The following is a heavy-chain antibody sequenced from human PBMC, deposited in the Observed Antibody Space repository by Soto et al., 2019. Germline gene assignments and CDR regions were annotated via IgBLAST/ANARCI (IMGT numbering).Heavy chain of an antibody. CDR1: GYTFTSYG. D-gene: IGHD6-13*01. CDR3: ARDPRGLVQLGYHYYYYYMDV. CDR2: ISAYNGNT. Sequence: ASVKVSCKSSGYTFTSYGISCVRQAPGQGLEWMGWISAYNGNTNYAQKLQGRVTMTTDTSTSTAYMELRSLRSDDTAVYYCARDPRGLVQLGYHYYYYYMDVWGKGTTVTVSS. V-gene: IGHV1-18*01. J-gene: IGHJ6*03.